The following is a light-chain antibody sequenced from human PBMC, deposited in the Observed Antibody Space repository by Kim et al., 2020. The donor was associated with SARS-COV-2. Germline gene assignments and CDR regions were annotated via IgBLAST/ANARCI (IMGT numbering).Light chain of an antibody. CDR2: GAS. J-gene: IGKJ3*01. Sequence: PLSLSPGERASLSCRASQSVSSSYLAWYQQKPGQAPRLLFYGASSRATGIPDRFSGSGSGTDFTLTISRLEPEDFALYYCQLGFTFGPGTKVDIK. V-gene: IGKV3-20*01. CDR1: QSVSSSY. CDR3: QLGFT.